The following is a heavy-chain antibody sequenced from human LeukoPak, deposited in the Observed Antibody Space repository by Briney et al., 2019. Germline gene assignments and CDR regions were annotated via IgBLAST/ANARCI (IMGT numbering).Heavy chain of an antibody. CDR3: ARATFWYYYGSGSPQRGMDV. V-gene: IGHV1-2*02. J-gene: IGHJ6*04. Sequence: ASVKVSCKASGYTFTGYYMHWVRQAPGQGLKWMGWINPNSGGTNYAQKFQGRVTMTRDTSISTAYMELSRLRSDDTAVYYCARATFWYYYGSGSPQRGMDVWGKGTTVTVSS. CDR1: GYTFTGYY. CDR2: INPNSGGT. D-gene: IGHD3-10*01.